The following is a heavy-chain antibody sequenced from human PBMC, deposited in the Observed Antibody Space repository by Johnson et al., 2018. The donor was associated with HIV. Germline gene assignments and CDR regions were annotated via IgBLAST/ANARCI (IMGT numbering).Heavy chain of an antibody. CDR1: GFTFSSYA. J-gene: IGHJ3*02. D-gene: IGHD4-17*01. CDR2: ISGSGGST. Sequence: VQLVESGGGLVQPGGSLRLSCAASGFTFSSYAMNWVRQAPGKGLKWVSRISGSGGSTYSADSVKGRFTISRDNSKNTLYLQMNSLRPDDTAVYYCAKDPSTVTTFYAFDIWGQGTMVTVSS. CDR3: AKDPSTVTTFYAFDI. V-gene: IGHV3-23*04.